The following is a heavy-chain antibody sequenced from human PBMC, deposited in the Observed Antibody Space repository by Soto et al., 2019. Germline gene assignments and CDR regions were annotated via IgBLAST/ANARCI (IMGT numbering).Heavy chain of an antibody. CDR2: ISSSGSTI. Sequence: EVQLVESGGGLVQPGGSLRLSCAASGFTFSSYEMNWVRQAPGKGLEWVSYISSSGSTIYYADSVKGRFTISRDNAKNSLYLQMNSLRAEDTAVYYCARAHHSSSGNWFDPWGQGTLVTVSS. CDR3: ARAHHSSSGNWFDP. CDR1: GFTFSSYE. D-gene: IGHD6-13*01. J-gene: IGHJ5*02. V-gene: IGHV3-48*03.